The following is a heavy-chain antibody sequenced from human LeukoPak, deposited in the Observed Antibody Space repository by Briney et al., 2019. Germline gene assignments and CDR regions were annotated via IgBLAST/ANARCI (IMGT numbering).Heavy chain of an antibody. J-gene: IGHJ4*02. CDR1: GYSISSGYY. D-gene: IGHD5-18*01. CDR3: ARVRTGRNTAQDDY. CDR2: IYYTGGT. Sequence: SETLSLTCSVSGYSISSGYYWGWIRQPPGRGLEWIGSIYYTGGTLYNPSLKSRVSMSVDTSTNQFSLKLTSVTAADTAVYYCARVRTGRNTAQDDYWGQGTLVTVTS. V-gene: IGHV4-38-2*02.